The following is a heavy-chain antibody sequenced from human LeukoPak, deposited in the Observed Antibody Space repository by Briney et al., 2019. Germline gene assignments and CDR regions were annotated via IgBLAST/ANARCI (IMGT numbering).Heavy chain of an antibody. J-gene: IGHJ6*03. CDR3: ATGTSGYKTNYYYYMDV. V-gene: IGHV1-24*01. D-gene: IGHD3-22*01. CDR1: GYTLTELS. CDR2: FDPEDGET. Sequence: SVKVSCKVSGYTLTELSMHWVRQAPGKGLEWMGGFDPEDGETIYAQKFQGRVTMTEDTSTDTAYMELSSMRSEDTAVYYCATGTSGYKTNYYYYMDVWGKGPRSPSP.